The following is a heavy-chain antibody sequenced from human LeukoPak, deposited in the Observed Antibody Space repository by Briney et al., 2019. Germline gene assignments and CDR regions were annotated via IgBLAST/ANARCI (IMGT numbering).Heavy chain of an antibody. V-gene: IGHV3-23*01. D-gene: IGHD5-18*01. CDR2: ISGSGGST. CDR1: GFTFSSYA. J-gene: IGHJ4*02. CDR3: AKDGSGYSYGYFDY. Sequence: GGSLRLPCAASGFTFSSYAMSWVRQAPGKGLEWVSAISGSGGSTYYADSVKGRFTISRDNSKNTLYLQMNSLRAEDTAVYYCAKDGSGYSYGYFDYWGQGTLVTVSS.